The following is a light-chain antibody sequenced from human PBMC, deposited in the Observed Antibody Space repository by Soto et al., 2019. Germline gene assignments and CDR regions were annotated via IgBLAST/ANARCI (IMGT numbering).Light chain of an antibody. Sequence: DIQMTQSPSSLSASVGDRVTITSRASQSISSYLNWYQQKPGKAPKLLIYAASSLQSGVPSRFSGSGSGADFTLTISSLQPEDFATYYCQQSYSTPLTFGGGTKVDI. CDR3: QQSYSTPLT. J-gene: IGKJ4*01. V-gene: IGKV1-39*01. CDR1: QSISSY. CDR2: AAS.